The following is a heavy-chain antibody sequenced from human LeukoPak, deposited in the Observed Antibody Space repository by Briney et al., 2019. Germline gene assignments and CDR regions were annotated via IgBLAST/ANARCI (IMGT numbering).Heavy chain of an antibody. CDR2: IYYRGST. D-gene: IGHD1-1*01. CDR3: ARGGTGALDI. CDR1: GGSISSYY. J-gene: IGHJ3*02. V-gene: IGHV4-59*12. Sequence: PSETLSLTCTVYGGSISSYYWGSIRQPPGRGLEWNGYIYYRGSTNYNPPRKSRVTTSDDTSKNHFSLKVTALTAAARAVNIGARGGTGALDIWGQGTMVTVSS.